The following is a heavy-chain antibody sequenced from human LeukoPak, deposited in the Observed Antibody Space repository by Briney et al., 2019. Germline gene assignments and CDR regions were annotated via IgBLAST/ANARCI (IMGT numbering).Heavy chain of an antibody. CDR3: ARGTLYYGSESYDY. CDR1: GFAFDDYA. D-gene: IGHD3-10*01. CDR2: ISWNSGRI. J-gene: IGHJ4*02. V-gene: IGHV3-9*01. Sequence: GGSLRLSCAASGFAFDDYAMHWVRHAPGKGLEWVSGISWNSGRIGYADSVKGRFTISRDNAKKSLYLQMKSLRAEDTAVYYCARGTLYYGSESYDYWGQGTLVSVSS.